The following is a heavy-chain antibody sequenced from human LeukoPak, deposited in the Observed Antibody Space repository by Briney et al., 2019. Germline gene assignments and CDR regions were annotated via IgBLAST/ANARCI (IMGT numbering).Heavy chain of an antibody. CDR1: GFTVSSSY. CDR3: ARDGDYYDSSGYPMDY. V-gene: IGHV3-53*01. J-gene: IGHJ4*02. CDR2: IYSGGST. Sequence: GGSLRLSCAASGFTVSSSYMSWVRQAPGKGLEWVSVIYSGGSTYYADSVKGRFTISRDNSKNTLYLQMNSLRAEDTAVYYCARDGDYYDSSGYPMDYWGQGTLVTVSS. D-gene: IGHD3-22*01.